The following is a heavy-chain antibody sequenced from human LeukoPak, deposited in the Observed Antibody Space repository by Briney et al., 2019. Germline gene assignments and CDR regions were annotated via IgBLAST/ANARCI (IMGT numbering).Heavy chain of an antibody. Sequence: PGGSLRLSCAASGFTFSHYSMHWVRQAPGKGLEWVAFIEFHGGTKYSADSVKGRFTISRDNSKNTLYLQMNSLRPEDTALYYCTNHITVHCSRSRCSDYWGQGTLVTVSS. CDR2: IEFHGGTK. D-gene: IGHD2-2*01. CDR1: GFTFSHYS. CDR3: TNHITVHCSRSRCSDY. V-gene: IGHV3-30*02. J-gene: IGHJ4*02.